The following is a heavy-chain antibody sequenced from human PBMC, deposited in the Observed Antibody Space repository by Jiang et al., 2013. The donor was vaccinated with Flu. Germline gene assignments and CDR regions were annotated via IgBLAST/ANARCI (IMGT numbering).Heavy chain of an antibody. Sequence: QLVESGGGLVKPGGSLRLSCAASGFIFSDYYMSWIRQAPGKGLEWIAYISSGGSTRYYADSVNGRFTISRDNARNSLYLQMNSLRTDDTAVYYCARERPGDYGSATSFDYWGQGTLITVSS. D-gene: IGHD3-10*01. CDR1: GFIFSDYY. J-gene: IGHJ4*02. CDR2: ISSGGSTR. CDR3: ARERPGDYGSATSFDY. V-gene: IGHV3-11*01.